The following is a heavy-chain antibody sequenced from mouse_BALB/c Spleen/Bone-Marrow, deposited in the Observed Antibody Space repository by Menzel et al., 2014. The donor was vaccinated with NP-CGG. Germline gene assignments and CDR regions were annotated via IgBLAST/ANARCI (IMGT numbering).Heavy chain of an antibody. Sequence: VQLKQSGPGLVKPSQSLSLTCTVTGYSITSDYAWNWIRQFPGNKLEWMGYISYIGSTSYNPSLKSRISITRDTSKNQFFLQLNSVTTEDTATYYCARKALYYAMDYWGQGTSVTVSS. J-gene: IGHJ4*01. CDR3: ARKALYYAMDY. V-gene: IGHV3-2*02. CDR1: GYSITSDYA. CDR2: ISYIGST.